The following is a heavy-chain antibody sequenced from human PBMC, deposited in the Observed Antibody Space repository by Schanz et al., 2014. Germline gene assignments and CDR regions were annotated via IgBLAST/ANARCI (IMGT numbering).Heavy chain of an antibody. CDR3: VRDTDYHFDY. Sequence: EVQLVESGGGLVQPGGSLRLSCAASGFTFSSYAMSWVRQAPGKGLEWVSTISDSGSSTYYADSVKGRFTISRDNSNHTLYLQMNSLRAEDTAVYYCVRDTDYHFDYWGQGTLVTVSS. J-gene: IGHJ4*02. CDR2: ISDSGSST. V-gene: IGHV3-23*04. CDR1: GFTFSSYA. D-gene: IGHD4-17*01.